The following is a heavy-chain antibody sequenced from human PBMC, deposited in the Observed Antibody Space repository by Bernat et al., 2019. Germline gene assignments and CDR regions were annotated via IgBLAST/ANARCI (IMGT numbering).Heavy chain of an antibody. J-gene: IGHJ4*02. CDR3: ASRYDFLSGYRANYYFDY. CDR2: ISSSSSYT. D-gene: IGHD3-3*01. V-gene: IGHV3-11*06. Sequence: QVQLVESGGGLVKPGGSLRLSCAASGFTFSDYYMSWIRQAPGKGLEWVSYISSSSSYTNYADSVKGRFTISRDNAKNSLYLQMNSLRAEDTAVYYCASRYDFLSGYRANYYFDYWGQGTLVTVSS. CDR1: GFTFSDYY.